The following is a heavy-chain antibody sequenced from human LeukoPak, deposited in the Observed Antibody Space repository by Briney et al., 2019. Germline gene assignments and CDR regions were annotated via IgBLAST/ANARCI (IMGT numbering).Heavy chain of an antibody. Sequence: PGGSLRLSCVASEITFSSYSMIWVRQAPGKGLEWISYISNGSGNRYYADSVKGRFTISRDNAKNLLYLQMNNLRAGDTAVYYCARAAKWEFYHYYMDVWGKGTTVAVSS. J-gene: IGHJ6*03. CDR1: EITFSSYS. D-gene: IGHD1-26*01. CDR3: ARAAKWEFYHYYMDV. CDR2: ISNGSGNR. V-gene: IGHV3-48*01.